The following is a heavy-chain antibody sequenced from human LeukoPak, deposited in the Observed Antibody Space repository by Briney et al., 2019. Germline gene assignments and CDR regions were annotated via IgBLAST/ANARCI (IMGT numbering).Heavy chain of an antibody. CDR2: IKQDGSEK. D-gene: IGHD3-22*01. J-gene: IGHJ6*02. CDR3: TRGLEYYYDSSGYYYPWVYYYGMDV. Sequence: PGGSLRLSWAAFGFTFSSYWMNWVRQAPGKGLEWVANIKQDGSEKYYVDSVKGRFTISRDNTKNSLYLQMNSLRAEDTAVYYCTRGLEYYYDSSGYYYPWVYYYGMDVWGQGTTVTVSS. CDR1: GFTFSSYW. V-gene: IGHV3-7*03.